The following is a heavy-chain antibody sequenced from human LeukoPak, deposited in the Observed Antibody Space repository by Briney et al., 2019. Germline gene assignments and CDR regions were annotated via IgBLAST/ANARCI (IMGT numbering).Heavy chain of an antibody. CDR3: AALAGYSSGWYPDPFDY. CDR1: GGSISSYY. D-gene: IGHD6-19*01. Sequence: SETLSLTCTVSGGSISSYYWSWIRQPPGKGLEWIGSIYYSGSTYYNPSLKSRVTISVDTSKNQFSLKLSSVTAADTAVYYCAALAGYSSGWYPDPFDYWGQGTLVTVSS. V-gene: IGHV4-59*04. CDR2: IYYSGST. J-gene: IGHJ4*02.